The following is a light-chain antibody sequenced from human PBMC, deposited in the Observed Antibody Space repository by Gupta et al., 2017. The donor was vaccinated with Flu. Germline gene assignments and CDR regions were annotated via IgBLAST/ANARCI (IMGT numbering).Light chain of an antibody. CDR3: SSYTSSSTWV. V-gene: IGLV2-14*01. Sequence: QSALTQPASVSASPGRSITISCPGTSSAVGGYNYVSWYQQHPGKAPKLMIYEVSNRPSGVSNRVSGSKSGNTASLTISGLQAEDEADYYCSSYTSSSTWVFGGGTKLTVL. J-gene: IGLJ3*02. CDR2: EVS. CDR1: SSAVGGYNY.